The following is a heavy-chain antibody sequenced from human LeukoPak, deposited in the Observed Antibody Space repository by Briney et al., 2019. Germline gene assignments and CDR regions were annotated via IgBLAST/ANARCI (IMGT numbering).Heavy chain of an antibody. J-gene: IGHJ4*02. V-gene: IGHV4-39*01. D-gene: IGHD1-1*01. Sequence: SETLSLTCTVFGDSISSSSYCCAWIRQPPGKGLEWIGSIYYSGSTHYSPTLQSRVTLSVDTSKNQFSLKQSSVTAADTAVYYCARHRWTGTFNFDYWGQGTLVTVSS. CDR3: ARHRWTGTFNFDY. CDR2: IYYSGST. CDR1: GDSISSSSYC.